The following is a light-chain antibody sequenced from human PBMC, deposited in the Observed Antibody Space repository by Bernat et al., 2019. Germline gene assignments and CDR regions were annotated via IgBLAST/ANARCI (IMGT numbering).Light chain of an antibody. V-gene: IGKV3-20*01. J-gene: IGKJ3*01. CDR3: QQYARSNT. CDR2: AAS. Sequence: EIVLTQSPGSLSLSPGERATLSCRASQTVYNDYVAWYQQRPGQPPRLLIYAASSRATGIPDRFSGSGSGTDFTLTITRLESEDFAVYYCQQYARSNTFGPGTKVDIK. CDR1: QTVYNDY.